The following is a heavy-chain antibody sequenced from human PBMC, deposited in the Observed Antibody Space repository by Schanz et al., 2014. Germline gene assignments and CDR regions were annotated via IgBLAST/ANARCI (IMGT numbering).Heavy chain of an antibody. CDR1: GYSFTSYY. Sequence: QVLLVQSGAEVKKPGASVKVSCKAFGYSFTSYYIHWVRQAPGQGLEWMATINPSGGSTSFAQKFQGRVTMTRATSTSTVYMELRSLTSDDSAVYYCARDRDQWDGNYLDYWGQGTLVTVSS. D-gene: IGHD1-26*01. J-gene: IGHJ4*02. V-gene: IGHV1-46*01. CDR3: ARDRDQWDGNYLDY. CDR2: INPSGGST.